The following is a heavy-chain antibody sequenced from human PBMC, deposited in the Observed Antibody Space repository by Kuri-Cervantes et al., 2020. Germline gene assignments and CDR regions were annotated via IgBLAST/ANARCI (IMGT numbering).Heavy chain of an antibody. CDR1: GFTFSDYY. CDR3: ARDSPSGWYQVDAFDI. Sequence: GGSLRLSCAASGFTFSDYYMSWIRQAPGKGLEWVSYISSSGSTIYYADSVKGRFTISRDNAKNSLYLQMNSLRAEDTAVYYCARDSPSGWYQVDAFDIWGQGTMVTVSS. D-gene: IGHD6-19*01. J-gene: IGHJ3*02. CDR2: ISSSGSTI. V-gene: IGHV3-11*04.